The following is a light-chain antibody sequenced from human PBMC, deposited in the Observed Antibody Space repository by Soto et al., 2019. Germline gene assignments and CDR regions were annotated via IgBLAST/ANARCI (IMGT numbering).Light chain of an antibody. CDR2: VVT. J-gene: IGLJ1*01. CDR1: TSDVGTYHY. CDR3: SSYRRSNTLV. V-gene: IGLV2-14*01. Sequence: QSALTQPASVSGSPGQSVTISCTGSTSDVGTYHYVSWYQHHPGKAPKLIIYVVTNRPSGVSTRFSGSKSGDTASLTISNLHAEDEADYYCSSYRRSNTLVFGSGTKLTVL.